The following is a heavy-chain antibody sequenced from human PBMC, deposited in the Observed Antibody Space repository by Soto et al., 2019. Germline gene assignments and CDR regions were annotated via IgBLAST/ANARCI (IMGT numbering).Heavy chain of an antibody. V-gene: IGHV1-46*01. J-gene: IGHJ6*02. CDR3: ARDQELAIFGVVIYYYYYGMDV. CDR1: GYTYSSYY. CDR2: INPSGGST. Sequence: ASLKVYCKASGYTYSSYYMHWVRQETGQGLEWMGIINPSGGSTSYAQKVQGRVSMTRDTSTSTVYMELSSLGSEETAVYYCARDQELAIFGVVIYYYYYGMDVWGQGTTVTVSS. D-gene: IGHD3-3*01.